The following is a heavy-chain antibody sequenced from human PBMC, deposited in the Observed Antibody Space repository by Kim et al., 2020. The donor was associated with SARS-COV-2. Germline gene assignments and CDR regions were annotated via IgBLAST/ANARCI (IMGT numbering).Heavy chain of an antibody. Sequence: GGSLRLSCAASGFTFSSYGMHWVRQAPGTGLEWVAVIWYDGSNKYYADSVKGRFTISRANSKNTLYLQMNSLRAEDTAVYYCARDMGDPWLNYYYYGMDVWGQGTTVTVSS. J-gene: IGHJ6*02. CDR1: GFTFSSYG. CDR2: IWYDGSNK. D-gene: IGHD5-12*01. V-gene: IGHV3-33*01. CDR3: ARDMGDPWLNYYYYGMDV.